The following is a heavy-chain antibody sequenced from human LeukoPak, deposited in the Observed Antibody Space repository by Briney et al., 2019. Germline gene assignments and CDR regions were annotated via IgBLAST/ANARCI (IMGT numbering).Heavy chain of an antibody. CDR3: ARQGGQWLQTQLHY. CDR2: IYYSGNT. Sequence: SETLSLTCTVSGGSISSSSYYWGWIRQPPGKGLEWIGSIYYSGNTYYNPSLKSRVTISVDTSKNHFSLKLSSVTAADTAVYYCARQGGQWLQTQLHYWGQGALVTVSS. J-gene: IGHJ4*02. D-gene: IGHD6-19*01. CDR1: GGSISSSSYY. V-gene: IGHV4-39*01.